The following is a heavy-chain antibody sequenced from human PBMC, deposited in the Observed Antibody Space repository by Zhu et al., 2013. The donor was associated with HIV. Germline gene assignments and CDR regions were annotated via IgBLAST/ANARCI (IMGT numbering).Heavy chain of an antibody. CDR1: GYTFTDYF. Sequence: QVQLVHSGTEVKRPGASVKVSCMASGYTFTDYFLHWVRQTPEQGLEWMGWINPYTGATNYAQDFQGRVTMTRDTSIGTAYLELRRLTSDDTAVYYCARSRGYCTRTRCQSDAFDIWGQGAMVTVSS. V-gene: IGHV1-2*02. CDR3: ARSRGYCTRTRCQSDAFDI. J-gene: IGHJ3*02. CDR2: INPYTGAT. D-gene: IGHD2-2*01.